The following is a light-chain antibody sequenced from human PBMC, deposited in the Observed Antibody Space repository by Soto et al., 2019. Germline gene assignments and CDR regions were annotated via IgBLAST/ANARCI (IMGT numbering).Light chain of an antibody. V-gene: IGKV3-20*01. J-gene: IGKJ1*01. CDR1: QSVSSRY. CDR3: HQYASSRT. Sequence: EIVLTQSPVTLSLSPGERATLSCRASQSVSSRYFAWYQQKPGQAPRLLIYAASSRAAGFPDRFSGSGSGTDFSLTISRLEPEDFAVYYCHQYASSRTFGPGTKVE. CDR2: AAS.